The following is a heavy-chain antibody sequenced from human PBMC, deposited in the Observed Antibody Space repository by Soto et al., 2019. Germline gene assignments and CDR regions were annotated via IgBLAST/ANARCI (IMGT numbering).Heavy chain of an antibody. CDR1: GGTFSRHA. V-gene: IGHV1-69*01. Sequence: QVQLVQSGAEVRKPGSSVKVSCKASGGTFSRHAISWVRQAPGQGLEWMGGIIPIFGTANHAQKFQGRVTIIADESTSTVYMELSSLRSEDTAMYYCARPNWNEPYYYGMDVWGQGTTVTVSS. D-gene: IGHD1-1*01. CDR3: ARPNWNEPYYYGMDV. J-gene: IGHJ6*02. CDR2: IIPIFGTA.